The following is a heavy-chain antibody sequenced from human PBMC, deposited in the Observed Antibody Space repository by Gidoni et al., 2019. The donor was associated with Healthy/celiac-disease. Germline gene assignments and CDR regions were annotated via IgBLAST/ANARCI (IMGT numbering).Heavy chain of an antibody. V-gene: IGHV3-15*01. D-gene: IGHD4-17*01. CDR3: TTGASEYGDYFTWYFDL. J-gene: IGHJ2*01. Sequence: AAPVKGRFTISRDDSKNTLYLQMNSLKTEDTAVYYCTTGASEYGDYFTWYFDLWGRGTLVTVSS.